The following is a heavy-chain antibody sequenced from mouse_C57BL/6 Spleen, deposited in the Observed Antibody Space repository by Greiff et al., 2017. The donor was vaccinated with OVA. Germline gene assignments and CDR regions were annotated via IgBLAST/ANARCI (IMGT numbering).Heavy chain of an antibody. CDR3: ASPDSSGSYFDY. D-gene: IGHD3-2*02. Sequence: EVKLMESGGDLVKPGGSLKLSCAASGFTFSSYGMSWVRQTPDKRLEWVATISSGGSYTYYPDSVKGRFTISRDNAKNTLYLQMSSLKSEDTAMYYCASPDSSGSYFDYWGQGTTLTVSS. J-gene: IGHJ2*01. V-gene: IGHV5-6*01. CDR2: ISSGGSYT. CDR1: GFTFSSYG.